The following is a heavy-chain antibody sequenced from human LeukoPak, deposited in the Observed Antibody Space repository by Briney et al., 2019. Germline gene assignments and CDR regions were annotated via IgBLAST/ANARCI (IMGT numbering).Heavy chain of an antibody. Sequence: SVKVSCKASGGTFSSYAISWVRQAPGQGLEWMGGIIPIFGTANYAQKFLGRVTITTDESTSTAYMELSSLRSEDTAVYYCARAKPGYCSSTSCSEFDPWGQGTLVTVSS. CDR3: ARAKPGYCSSTSCSEFDP. CDR1: GGTFSSYA. V-gene: IGHV1-69*05. D-gene: IGHD2-2*01. J-gene: IGHJ5*02. CDR2: IIPIFGTA.